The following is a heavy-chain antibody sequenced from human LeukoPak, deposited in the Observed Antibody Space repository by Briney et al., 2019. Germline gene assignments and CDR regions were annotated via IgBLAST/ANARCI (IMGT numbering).Heavy chain of an antibody. CDR3: VRVREYSSGCYFDS. Sequence: ASVKVSCKASGGTFSSYAISWVRQAPGQGLDWMGWIKPDSGGTNYAQKFQGRVTMTRDTSIKTGYMELSRLRSDDTAMYYCVRVREYSSGCYFDSWGQGTLVTVSS. J-gene: IGHJ4*02. V-gene: IGHV1-2*02. CDR2: IKPDSGGT. CDR1: GGTFSSYA. D-gene: IGHD6-19*01.